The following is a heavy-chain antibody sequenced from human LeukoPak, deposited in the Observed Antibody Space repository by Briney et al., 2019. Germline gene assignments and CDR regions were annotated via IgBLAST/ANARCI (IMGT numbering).Heavy chain of an antibody. CDR3: ARDLSFGFTAFLDP. D-gene: IGHD5-18*01. Sequence: PGGSLRLSCAASGFTFSSFGVNWVRRAPGKGLQWVSSITRSSSNIYYADSVKGRFTISRDNAKNSLYLQMISLRAEDTAVYFCARDLSFGFTAFLDPWGQGTLVTVSS. CDR2: ITRSSSNI. V-gene: IGHV3-21*01. CDR1: GFTFSSFG. J-gene: IGHJ5*02.